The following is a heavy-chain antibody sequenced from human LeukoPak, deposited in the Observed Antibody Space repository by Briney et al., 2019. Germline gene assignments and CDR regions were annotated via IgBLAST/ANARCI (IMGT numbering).Heavy chain of an antibody. CDR3: ARDAFLKYYDFWSGYSPTLSYYYYYMDV. V-gene: IGHV3-11*01. J-gene: IGHJ6*03. D-gene: IGHD3-3*01. CDR2: ISSSGSTI. Sequence: GGSLRLSCAASGFTFSDYYMSWIRQAPGKGLEWVSYISSSGSTIYYADSVKGRFTISRDNAKNSLYLQMNSLRAEDTAVYYCARDAFLKYYDFWSGYSPTLSYYYYYMDVWGKGTTVTVSS. CDR1: GFTFSDYY.